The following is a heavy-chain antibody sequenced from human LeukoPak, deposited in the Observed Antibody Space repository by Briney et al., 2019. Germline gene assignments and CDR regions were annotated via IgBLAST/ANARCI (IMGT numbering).Heavy chain of an antibody. J-gene: IGHJ3*02. Sequence: PGGSLRLSCAASGFTFSNYAMHWVRQAPGKGLEWVAVISFDATKEYFGKSVKGRFTISRGNSKATLYLQMHRLRIEDTALYFCARFKVGTNTTQKNAFDIWGRGTVVAVSS. CDR1: GFTFSNYA. CDR3: ARFKVGTNTTQKNAFDI. CDR2: ISFDATKE. V-gene: IGHV3-30*01. D-gene: IGHD1-1*01.